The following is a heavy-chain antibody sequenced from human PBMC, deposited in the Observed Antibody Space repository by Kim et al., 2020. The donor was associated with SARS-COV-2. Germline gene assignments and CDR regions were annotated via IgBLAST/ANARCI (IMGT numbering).Heavy chain of an antibody. V-gene: IGHV1-8*01. Sequence: KFQGRVTMTRKTSISTAYMELSSLRSEDTAVYYCARGRYCRGGSCLFDPWGQGTLVTVSS. D-gene: IGHD2-15*01. J-gene: IGHJ5*02. CDR3: ARGRYCRGGSCLFDP.